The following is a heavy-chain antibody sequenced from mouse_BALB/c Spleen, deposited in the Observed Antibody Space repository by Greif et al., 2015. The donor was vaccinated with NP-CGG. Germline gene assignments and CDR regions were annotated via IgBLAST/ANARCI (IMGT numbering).Heavy chain of an antibody. D-gene: IGHD2-14*01. Sequence: QVQLQQSGAELMKPGASVKISCKATGYTFSSYWIEWVKQRPGHGLEWIGEILPGRGSTNYNEKFKGKATFTADTSSNTAYMQLSSLTSEDSAVYYCARSDYRYDVDYWGQGTTLTVSS. J-gene: IGHJ2*01. CDR3: ARSDYRYDVDY. CDR1: GYTFSSYW. CDR2: ILPGRGST. V-gene: IGHV1-9*01.